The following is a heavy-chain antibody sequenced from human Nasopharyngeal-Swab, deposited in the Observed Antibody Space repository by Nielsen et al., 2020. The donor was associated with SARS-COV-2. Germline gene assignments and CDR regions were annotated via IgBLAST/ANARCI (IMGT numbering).Heavy chain of an antibody. J-gene: IGHJ5*02. Sequence: ASVKVSCKSSGYTFTDYYIHWVRQAPGQGFEWMGRNSLASGGTNYAQTFQGRVTVTRDTSTSTAYMELTSLRSDDTATYYCARSCGTVGCPFDPWGQGTLVTVSS. V-gene: IGHV1-2*06. CDR3: ARSCGTVGCPFDP. CDR1: GYTFTDYY. D-gene: IGHD2-15*01. CDR2: NSLASGGT.